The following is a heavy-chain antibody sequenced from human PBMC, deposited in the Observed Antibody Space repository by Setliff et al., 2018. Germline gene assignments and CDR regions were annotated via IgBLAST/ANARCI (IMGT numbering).Heavy chain of an antibody. Sequence: SETLSLTCTVSGGSVGSGNFYWSWIRQTAGKGLEWIGLIQSSGNTNYNPSLQSRVTISIDTSKNQFSLKMTSVTAADTALYYCAGTPARGTTWLSPFDYWGQGTPVTVSS. CDR3: AGTPARGTTWLSPFDY. V-gene: IGHV4-61*02. CDR1: GGSVGSGNFY. J-gene: IGHJ4*02. CDR2: IQSSGNT. D-gene: IGHD5-12*01.